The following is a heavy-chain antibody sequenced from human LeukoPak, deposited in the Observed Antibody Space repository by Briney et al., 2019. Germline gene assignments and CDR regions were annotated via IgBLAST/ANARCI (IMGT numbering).Heavy chain of an antibody. CDR1: GGSISSYY. D-gene: IGHD6-25*01. CDR3: ARIDSSGEIDY. V-gene: IGHV4-59*08. CDR2: IYYSGST. Sequence: PSETLSLTCTVSGGSISSYYWSCIRQPPGKGLEWIGYIYYSGSTNYNPSLKSRVTISVDTSKNQFSLKLSSVTAADTAVYYCARIDSSGEIDYWGQGTLVTVSS. J-gene: IGHJ4*02.